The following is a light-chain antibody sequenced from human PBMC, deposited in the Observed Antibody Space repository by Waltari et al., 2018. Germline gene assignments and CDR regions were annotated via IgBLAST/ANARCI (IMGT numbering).Light chain of an antibody. CDR2: DVN. CDR1: SSDVGGYNF. V-gene: IGLV2-14*03. Sequence: CTGTSSDVGGYNFVSWYQHHPGKAPKLLIYDVNNRPSGVSDRFSGSKSGNTASLTISGLQAEDEADYYCSSYTSSTSVVFGGGTQLTVL. CDR3: SSYTSSTSVV. J-gene: IGLJ2*01.